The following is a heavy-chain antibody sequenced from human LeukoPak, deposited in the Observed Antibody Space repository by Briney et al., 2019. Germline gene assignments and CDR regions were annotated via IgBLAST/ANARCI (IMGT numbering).Heavy chain of an antibody. Sequence: SETLSLTCAVSGGSISSTNWWSWVRQPPGKGLEWIGEIHHSGSTNYNPSLKSRVTISVDNSKNQFSLELNFATAADTAVYYCASLSREGFDYWGQGTLVTVSA. CDR1: GGSISSTNW. V-gene: IGHV4-4*02. D-gene: IGHD3-3*02. CDR3: ASLSREGFDY. CDR2: IHHSGST. J-gene: IGHJ4*02.